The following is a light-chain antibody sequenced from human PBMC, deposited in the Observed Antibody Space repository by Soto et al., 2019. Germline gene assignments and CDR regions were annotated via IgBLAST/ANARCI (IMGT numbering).Light chain of an antibody. J-gene: IGLJ1*01. Sequence: QSVLTQPPSVSGAPGQRVTISCTGSNSNIGAGYDVNWYQHLPGTAPKLLIYGDTIRPSGVPDRFSGSKSATSASLTISGLQAEDEADYFCSSYTGRTTPYVFGTGTKLTVL. CDR2: GDT. V-gene: IGLV1-40*01. CDR1: NSNIGAGYD. CDR3: SSYTGRTTPYV.